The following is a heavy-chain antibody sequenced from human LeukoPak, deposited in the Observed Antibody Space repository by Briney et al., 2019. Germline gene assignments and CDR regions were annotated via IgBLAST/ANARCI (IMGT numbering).Heavy chain of an antibody. CDR3: ARDPSGYSGSPPSAFDI. CDR1: GFSVSSNY. Sequence: PGGSLRLSCAASGFSVSSNYMSWVRQAPGKGLEWVSVIYSGGSAYYADSAKGRFTISRDNSKNTLYLQMNRLRAEDTAVYYCARDPSGYSGSPPSAFDIWGQGTMVTVSS. J-gene: IGHJ3*02. D-gene: IGHD1-26*01. V-gene: IGHV3-53*01. CDR2: IYSGGSA.